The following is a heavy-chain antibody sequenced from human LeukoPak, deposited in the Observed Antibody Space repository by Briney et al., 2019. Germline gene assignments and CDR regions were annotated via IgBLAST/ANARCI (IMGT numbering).Heavy chain of an antibody. J-gene: IGHJ6*03. V-gene: IGHV3-48*01. D-gene: IGHD5-12*01. CDR3: ARGLVATQRGYYYYMDV. Sequence: PGGSLRLSCAASGFTFSSYSMNWVRQAPGKGLEWVSYISSSSSTIYYADSVKGRFTISRDNAKNSLYLQMNSLRAEDTAVYYCARGLVATQRGYYYYMDVWGKGTTVTVSS. CDR2: ISSSSSTI. CDR1: GFTFSSYS.